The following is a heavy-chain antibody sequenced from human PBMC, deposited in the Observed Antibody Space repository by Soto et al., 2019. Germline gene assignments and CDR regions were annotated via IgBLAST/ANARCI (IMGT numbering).Heavy chain of an antibody. CDR3: ARRSSGGSSIFDY. Sequence: SVKVSCKASGGTFSSYAISWVRQAPGQGPEWMGGIIPIFGTANYAQKFQGRVTITADESTSTAYMELSSLRSEDTAVYYCARRSSGGSSIFDYWGQGTLVTVSS. V-gene: IGHV1-69*13. CDR1: GGTFSSYA. D-gene: IGHD1-26*01. CDR2: IIPIFGTA. J-gene: IGHJ4*02.